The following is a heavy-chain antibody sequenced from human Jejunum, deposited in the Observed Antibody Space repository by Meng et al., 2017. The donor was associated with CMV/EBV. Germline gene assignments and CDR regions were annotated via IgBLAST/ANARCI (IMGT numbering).Heavy chain of an antibody. CDR2: INSDGSST. D-gene: IGHD6-6*01. CDR1: VFPFSSYW. CDR3: AREGGGTIAPRDLDY. V-gene: IGHV3-74*01. J-gene: IGHJ4*02. Sequence: VFPFSSYWMHWVRQAPGKGLVWVSRINSDGSSTSYADSVKGRFTISRDNAKNTLYLQMNSLRAEDTAVYYCAREGGGTIAPRDLDYWGQGTLVTVSS.